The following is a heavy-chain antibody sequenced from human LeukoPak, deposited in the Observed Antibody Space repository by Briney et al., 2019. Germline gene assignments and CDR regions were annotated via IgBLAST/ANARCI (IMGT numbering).Heavy chain of an antibody. V-gene: IGHV1-2*02. D-gene: IGHD4/OR15-4a*01. CDR3: ARSIVKLTSFNFDY. Sequence: ASVKVSCKASGYTFTGYYMHWVRQAPGQGLEWMGWINPNSGGTNYAQKFQGRVTMTRDTSISTAYMELSRLRSDDTAVYYCARSIVKLTSFNFDYWGQGTLVTVSS. CDR1: GYTFTGYY. J-gene: IGHJ4*02. CDR2: INPNSGGT.